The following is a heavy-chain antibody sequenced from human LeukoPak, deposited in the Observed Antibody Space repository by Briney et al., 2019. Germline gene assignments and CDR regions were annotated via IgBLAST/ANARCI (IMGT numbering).Heavy chain of an antibody. Sequence: GGSLRLSCAASGFTFSGYNMNWVRQAPGKGLEWVSSITSTGTYTFYADSVKGRFTISRDNAKNSLYLQMNSLRAEDTAIYYCARDPYSGSYGDSYYYYMDVWGKGTTVTISS. CDR3: ARDPYSGSYGDSYYYYMDV. CDR2: ITSTGTYT. CDR1: GFTFSGYN. D-gene: IGHD1-26*01. J-gene: IGHJ6*03. V-gene: IGHV3-21*01.